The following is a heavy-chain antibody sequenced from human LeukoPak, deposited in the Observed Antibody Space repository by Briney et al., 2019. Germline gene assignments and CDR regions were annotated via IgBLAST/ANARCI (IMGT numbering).Heavy chain of an antibody. D-gene: IGHD3-10*01. V-gene: IGHV3-30*04. CDR2: ISHDGSKK. CDR3: GRDHVRGGSGSCLNY. Sequence: GGSLRLSCAASGLTVSGYAMHWVLQAPGNGLEWVAIISHDGSKKDYADSVKGRFTISRDSSKNTVYLQMNSLRADDTALYYCGRDHVRGGSGSCLNYWGQGTLVTVSS. J-gene: IGHJ4*02. CDR1: GLTVSGYA.